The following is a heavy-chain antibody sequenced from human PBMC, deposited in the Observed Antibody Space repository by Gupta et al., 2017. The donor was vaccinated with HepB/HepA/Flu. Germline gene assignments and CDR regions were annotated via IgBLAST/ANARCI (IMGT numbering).Heavy chain of an antibody. J-gene: IGHJ5*02. V-gene: IGHV3-48*02. CDR2: ISSSSSTI. D-gene: IGHD5-24*01. Sequence: EVQLVESGGGLVQPGGSLRLSCAASGFTFSSYSMNWVRQAQGKGLEWVSYISSSSSTIYYADSVKGRFTISRDNAKNSLYLQMNSLRDEDTAVYYCARDSYGYNYDNWFDPWGQGTLVTVSS. CDR3: ARDSYGYNYDNWFDP. CDR1: GFTFSSYS.